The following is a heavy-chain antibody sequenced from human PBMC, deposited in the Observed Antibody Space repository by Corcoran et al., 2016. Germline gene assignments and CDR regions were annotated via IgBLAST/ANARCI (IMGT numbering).Heavy chain of an antibody. J-gene: IGHJ4*02. CDR2: INPNSGGT. Sequence: QVQLVQSGAEVKKPGASVKVSCKASGYTFTGYDMHWVRQAPGQGLEWMGWINPNSGGTNYAQKFQGRVTMTRDTSISTAYMELRRLRSDDTAVYYWARAAGPYSGSYYPDYWGQGTLVTVSS. CDR1: GYTFTGYD. CDR3: ARAAGPYSGSYYPDY. D-gene: IGHD1-26*01. V-gene: IGHV1-2*02.